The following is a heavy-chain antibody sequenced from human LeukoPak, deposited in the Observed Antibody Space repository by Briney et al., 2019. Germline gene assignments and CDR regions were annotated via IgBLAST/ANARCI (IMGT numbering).Heavy chain of an antibody. D-gene: IGHD6-19*01. Sequence: GGSLRLSCAASEFSIDDYAMTWVRQAPGKGLEWVSYISISSSIIYYADSVKGRFTTSRDNSKSTVYLQMNSLRLEDTAIYYCARDWGRGTSGSGWYNWFDPWGQGTLVTVSS. CDR2: ISISSSII. CDR3: ARDWGRGTSGSGWYNWFDP. V-gene: IGHV3-48*01. CDR1: EFSIDDYA. J-gene: IGHJ5*02.